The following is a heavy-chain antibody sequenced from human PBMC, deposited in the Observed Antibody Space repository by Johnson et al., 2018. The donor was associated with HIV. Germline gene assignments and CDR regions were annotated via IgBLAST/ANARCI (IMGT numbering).Heavy chain of an antibody. CDR2: IKQDGSEK. J-gene: IGHJ3*02. CDR3: ARDRGVVVLHGAFDI. CDR1: GFTFDDYG. D-gene: IGHD2-2*01. V-gene: IGHV3-7*03. Sequence: VQLVESGGGVVRPGGSLRLSCAASGFTFDDYGMSWVRQAPGKGLEWVANIKQDGSEKYYVDSVKGRFTIPRDNSKNTLYLQMNSLRAEDTAVYYCARDRGVVVLHGAFDIWGQGTMVTVSS.